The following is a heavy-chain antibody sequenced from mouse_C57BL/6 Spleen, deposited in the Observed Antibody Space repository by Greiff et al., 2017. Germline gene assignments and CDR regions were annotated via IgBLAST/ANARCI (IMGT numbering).Heavy chain of an antibody. CDR3: AKVGDGYYEMAY. V-gene: IGHV1-55*01. CDR1: GYTFTSYW. J-gene: IGHJ3*01. Sequence: LQQPGAELVKPGASVKMSCKASGYTFTSYWITWVKQRPGQGLEWIGDIYPGSGSTNYNEKFKSKATLTVDTSSSTAYMQLSSLTSEDSAVYYCAKVGDGYYEMAYWGQGTLVTVSA. CDR2: IYPGSGST. D-gene: IGHD2-3*01.